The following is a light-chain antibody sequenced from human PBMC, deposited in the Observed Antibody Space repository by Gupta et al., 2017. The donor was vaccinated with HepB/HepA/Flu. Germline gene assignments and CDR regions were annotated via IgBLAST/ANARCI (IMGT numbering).Light chain of an antibody. Sequence: EIVFTQSPATLSFSPGERATLSCRASQSVSSYLAWYQQKPGQAPSLLIYDASNRATGITARLSGSGYGTELNLAISSREPEEFAVYYCQQRSTWARGTFGGGTKVEIK. V-gene: IGKV3-11*01. CDR3: QQRSTWARGT. CDR1: QSVSSY. J-gene: IGKJ4*01. CDR2: DAS.